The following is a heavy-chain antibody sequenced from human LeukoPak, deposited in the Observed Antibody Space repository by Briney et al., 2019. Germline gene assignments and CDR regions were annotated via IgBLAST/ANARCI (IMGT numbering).Heavy chain of an antibody. J-gene: IGHJ5*02. CDR1: GGSISSSSYY. CDR3: ARQEIVVVPAVILDWFDP. Sequence: SETLSLTCTVSGGSISSSSYYWGWIRQPPGKGLGWIGSIYYSGSTYYNPSLKSRVTISVDTSKNQFSLKLSSVTAADTAVYYCARQEIVVVPAVILDWFDPWGQGTLVTVSS. CDR2: IYYSGST. V-gene: IGHV4-39*01. D-gene: IGHD2-2*01.